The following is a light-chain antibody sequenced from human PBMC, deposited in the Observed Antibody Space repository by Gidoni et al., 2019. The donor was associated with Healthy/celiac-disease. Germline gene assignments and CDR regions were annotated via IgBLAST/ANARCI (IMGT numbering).Light chain of an antibody. CDR1: SSNSGAGYD. CDR2: GNS. Sequence: QSVLTQPTSVSGAPGQRVTISCTGSSSNSGAGYDVNWYQQLPATAPKLLIYGNSNRPSGVPDRFSGSKSGTSAALAITGLQAEDEADYYCQSYDSSLSGSKVFGTGTKVTVL. CDR3: QSYDSSLSGSKV. V-gene: IGLV1-40*01. J-gene: IGLJ1*01.